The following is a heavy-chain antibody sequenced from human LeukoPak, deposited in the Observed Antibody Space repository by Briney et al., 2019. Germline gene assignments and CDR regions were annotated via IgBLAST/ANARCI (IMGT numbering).Heavy chain of an antibody. J-gene: IGHJ6*02. CDR1: GFILSDYA. CDR3: TRGFCSNGVCPEHLYYHGMDV. D-gene: IGHD2-8*01. V-gene: IGHV3-49*04. CDR2: IRSKFYGGTT. Sequence: GGSLRLSCIGSGFILSDYAMTWVRQAPGKGLEWIGFIRSKFYGGTTEYAASVKGRFIISRDDSKSIAYLQMNSLKTEDTAVYYCTRGFCSNGVCPEHLYYHGMDVWGQGTTVSVSS.